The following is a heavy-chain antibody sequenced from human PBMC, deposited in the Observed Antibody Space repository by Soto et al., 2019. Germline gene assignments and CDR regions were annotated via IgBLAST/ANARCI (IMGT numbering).Heavy chain of an antibody. Sequence: QVQLVQSGGEVRKPGASVKVSCKAAGYTFISYDISWVRQAPGQGLEWMGWISAHNGNTNYVQKCQGRLTMTTGTSTSTDYMELRSLRSDATDVYFCARDKSLDRQVAPDYWGPGTLVTVS. J-gene: IGHJ4*02. CDR3: ARDKSLDRQVAPDY. CDR1: GYTFISYD. V-gene: IGHV1-18*01. CDR2: ISAHNGNT.